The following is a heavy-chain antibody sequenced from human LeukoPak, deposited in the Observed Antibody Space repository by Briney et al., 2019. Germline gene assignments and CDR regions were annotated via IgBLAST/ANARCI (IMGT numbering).Heavy chain of an antibody. J-gene: IGHJ5*02. CDR2: IRYDGSNK. CDR3: AKDKSSSWPSNWFDP. V-gene: IGHV3-30*02. D-gene: IGHD6-13*01. Sequence: PGGSLRLSCAASGFTFSSYGMHWVRQAPGKGLEWVAFIRYDGSNKYYADSVKGRFTISRDNSKNTLYLQMDSLRAEDTAVYYCAKDKSSSWPSNWFDPWGQGTLVTVSS. CDR1: GFTFSSYG.